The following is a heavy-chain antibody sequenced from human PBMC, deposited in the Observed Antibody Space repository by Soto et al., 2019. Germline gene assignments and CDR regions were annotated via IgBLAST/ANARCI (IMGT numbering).Heavy chain of an antibody. CDR1: GYTFTSYA. V-gene: IGHV1-3*01. J-gene: IGHJ1*01. D-gene: IGHD2-15*01. CDR3: ARPPNRLGTTPYCSGGSCYFQH. Sequence: GASVKVSCKASGYTFTSYAMHWVRQAPGQRLEWMGWINAGNGNTKYSQKFQGRVTITRDTSASTAYMELSSLRSEDTAVYYCARPPNRLGTTPYCSGGSCYFQHWGQGTLVTVSS. CDR2: INAGNGNT.